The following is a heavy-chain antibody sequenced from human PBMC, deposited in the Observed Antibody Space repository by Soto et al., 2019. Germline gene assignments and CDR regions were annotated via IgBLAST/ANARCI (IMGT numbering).Heavy chain of an antibody. CDR1: GFAFSSSW. D-gene: IGHD5-12*01. CDR2: ITENGGST. CDR3: VRKAVATMSYFDF. J-gene: IGHJ4*02. Sequence: PGGSLRLSCAASGFAFSSSWMHWVRQAPGKGLEYVSAITENGGSTYYADSVKGRFTISRDNSKNTLYLQMSSLRVEDTAVYHCVRKAVATMSYFDFWGQGTLVTVSS. V-gene: IGHV3-64D*08.